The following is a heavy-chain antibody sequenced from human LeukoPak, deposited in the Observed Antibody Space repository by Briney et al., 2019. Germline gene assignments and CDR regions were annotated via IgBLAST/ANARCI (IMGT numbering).Heavy chain of an antibody. J-gene: IGHJ3*02. Sequence: SETPSLTCTVSGGSISSYYWSWIRQPPGKGLEWIGYIYYSGSTNYNPSLKSRVTISVDTSKNQFSLKLSSVTAADTAVYYCARADFDYGGFPGAFDIWGQGTMVTVSS. CDR3: ARADFDYGGFPGAFDI. CDR1: GGSISSYY. CDR2: IYYSGST. D-gene: IGHD4-23*01. V-gene: IGHV4-59*01.